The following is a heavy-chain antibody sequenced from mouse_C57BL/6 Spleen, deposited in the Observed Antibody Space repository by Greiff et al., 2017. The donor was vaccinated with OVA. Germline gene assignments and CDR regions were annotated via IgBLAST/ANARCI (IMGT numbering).Heavy chain of an antibody. Sequence: VQLQQSGAELVKPGASVKISCKASGYAFSSYWMNWVKQRPGKGLEWIGQIYPGDGDTNYTGKFKGQATLPADKSSSTAYMQLSSLTSEDSAVNYCTRTDAREAMDYWGQGTSVTVSS. V-gene: IGHV1-80*01. CDR1: GYAFSSYW. J-gene: IGHJ4*01. CDR2: IYPGDGDT. CDR3: TRTDAREAMDY.